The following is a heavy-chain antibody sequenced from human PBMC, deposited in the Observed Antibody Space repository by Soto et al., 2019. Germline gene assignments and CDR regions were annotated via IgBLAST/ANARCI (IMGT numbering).Heavy chain of an antibody. CDR1: GISLDDYA. V-gene: IGHV3-9*01. Sequence: PGGSLRLSCVVSGISLDDYAMHWVRQVPGKGLEWVSGINWDSGDIGYADSVKGRFTISRDNAKNSLYLQMNSLKTEDTALYYCAKDTAPGFYDANGHLDYWGQGTPVTVSS. J-gene: IGHJ4*02. CDR3: AKDTAPGFYDANGHLDY. CDR2: INWDSGDI. D-gene: IGHD2-8*01.